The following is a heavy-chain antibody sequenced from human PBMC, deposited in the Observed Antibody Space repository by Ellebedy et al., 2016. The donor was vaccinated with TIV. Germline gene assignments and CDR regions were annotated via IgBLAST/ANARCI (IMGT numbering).Heavy chain of an antibody. CDR3: ARDASVYGDSVYWYFDL. V-gene: IGHV3-48*04. Sequence: GGSLRLSCAVSGFTFSAYSMNWVRQAPGKGLEWVSYISTGSSTIYYADSVKGRFTISRDNAKNSLYLQMNSLRAEDTAVYYCARDASVYGDSVYWYFDLWGRGTLVGVSS. J-gene: IGHJ2*01. CDR2: ISTGSSTI. CDR1: GFTFSAYS. D-gene: IGHD4-17*01.